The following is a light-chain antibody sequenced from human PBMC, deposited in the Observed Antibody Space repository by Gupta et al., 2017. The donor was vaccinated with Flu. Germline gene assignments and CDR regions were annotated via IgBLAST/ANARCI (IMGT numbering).Light chain of an antibody. Sequence: SPATLSVYPGESATLSCRASQTVSSNVAWYQQKPGQGPRLLIYDSSTRATGIPARFSGSGSGTEFTLTISSLQSEDYALYFCQQYDDLPSFGGGTTVEIK. CDR3: QQYDDLPS. J-gene: IGKJ4*01. V-gene: IGKV3-15*01. CDR2: DSS. CDR1: QTVSSN.